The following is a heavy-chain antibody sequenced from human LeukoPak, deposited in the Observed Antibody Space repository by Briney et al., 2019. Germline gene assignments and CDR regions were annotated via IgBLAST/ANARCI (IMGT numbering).Heavy chain of an antibody. CDR2: IRSSGSTI. D-gene: IGHD4-17*01. CDR1: GFTFSDYY. CDR3: ARDANGDYGYWFDP. J-gene: IGHJ5*02. V-gene: IGHV3-11*04. Sequence: PGGSLRLSCAASGFTFSDYYMSWLRQAPGKGLEWVSYIRSSGSTIYYADSVKGRFTISRDNAKNSLYLQMNSLRAEDTAVYYCARDANGDYGYWFDPWGQGTLVTVSS.